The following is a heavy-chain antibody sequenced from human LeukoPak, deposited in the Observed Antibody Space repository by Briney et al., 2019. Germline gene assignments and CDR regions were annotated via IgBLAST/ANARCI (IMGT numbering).Heavy chain of an antibody. J-gene: IGHJ4*02. CDR1: GYSISSGYY. CDR3: ARRSSGRPVDY. V-gene: IGHV4-38-2*02. Sequence: SETLSLTCIVSGYSISSGYYWGWIRQPPGKGLEWIGSIYHSGSTYYNPSLKSRVTISRDTSKDQFSLRLSSVTAADTAVYYCARRSSGRPVDYWGQGTLVTVSS. D-gene: IGHD3-3*01. CDR2: IYHSGST.